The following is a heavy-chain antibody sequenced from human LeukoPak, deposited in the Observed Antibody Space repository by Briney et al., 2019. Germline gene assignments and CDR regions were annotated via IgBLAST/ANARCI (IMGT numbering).Heavy chain of an antibody. CDR1: GFTFSSYE. CDR2: ISSSGSTI. J-gene: IGHJ4*02. CDR3: ANLGPPGRDHYLES. Sequence: PGGSLRLSCAASGFTFSSYEMNWVRQAPGKGLEWVSYISSSGSTIYYADSVKGRFTISRDNAKNSLYLQMNSLSAEDTAVYYCANLGPPGRDHYLESWGQGTLVTVSS. V-gene: IGHV3-48*03. D-gene: IGHD5-24*01.